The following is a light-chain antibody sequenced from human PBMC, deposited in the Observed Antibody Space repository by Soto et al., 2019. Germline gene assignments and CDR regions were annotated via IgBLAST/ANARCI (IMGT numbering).Light chain of an antibody. CDR3: QQYNPYSRT. CDR2: EAS. V-gene: IGKV1-5*03. CDR1: QSIKSW. Sequence: DIQMTQSPSTLSASVGYRVTITCRASQSIKSWLAWYQQKPGKAPKLLIYEASSLESGVPSRFGGSGSGTDFTLTISSLQRDDFAIYYCQQYNPYSRTFGQGTKVDIK. J-gene: IGKJ1*01.